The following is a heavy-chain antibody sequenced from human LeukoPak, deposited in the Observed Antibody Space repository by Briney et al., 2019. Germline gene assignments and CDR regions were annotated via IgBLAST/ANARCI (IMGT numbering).Heavy chain of an antibody. V-gene: IGHV4-38-2*02. D-gene: IGHD1-26*01. CDR1: GYSISSGYY. CDR3: ARSYSGNHRTFDS. J-gene: IGHJ4*02. Sequence: PSETLSLTCTVSGYSISSGYYWGWIRQPPGKGLEWIGSIYHSGSTYYNPSLKSRVTISVDTSKNQFSLRLNSVTAADTAVYYCARSYSGNHRTFDSWGQGTLVTVSS. CDR2: IYHSGST.